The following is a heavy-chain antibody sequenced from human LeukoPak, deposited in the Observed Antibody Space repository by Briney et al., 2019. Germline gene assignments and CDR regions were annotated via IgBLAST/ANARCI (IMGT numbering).Heavy chain of an antibody. CDR1: GGSFSGYY. V-gene: IGHV4-34*01. Sequence: SETLSLTCAVYGGSFSGYYWSWLRQPPGKGLEWMGEINHSGSTNYNPSLKSRVTISVDTSKNQFSLKLSSVTAADTAVYYYARPDGSSGWPDWYFDLWGGGTLVTVSS. D-gene: IGHD6-19*01. CDR2: INHSGST. CDR3: ARPDGSSGWPDWYFDL. J-gene: IGHJ2*01.